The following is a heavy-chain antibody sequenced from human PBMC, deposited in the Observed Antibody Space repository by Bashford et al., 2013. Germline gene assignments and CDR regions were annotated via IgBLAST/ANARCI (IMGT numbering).Heavy chain of an antibody. CDR3: ARKLGYYDSSGHFDY. Sequence: GGPVRLSCAASGFTFSSYGMHWVRQAPGKGLEWVAVISYDGSNKYYADSVKGRFTISRDNSKNTLYLQMNSLRAEDTAVYYCARKLGYYDSSGHFDYWGQGTLVTVSS. CDR1: GFTFSSYG. CDR2: ISYDGSNK. D-gene: IGHD3-22*01. J-gene: IGHJ4*02. V-gene: IGHV3-30*03.